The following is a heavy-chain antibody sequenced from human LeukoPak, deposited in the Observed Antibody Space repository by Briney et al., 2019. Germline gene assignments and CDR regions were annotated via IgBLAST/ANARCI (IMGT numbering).Heavy chain of an antibody. D-gene: IGHD5-18*01. V-gene: IGHV4-39*07. CDR3: ARGDVDTAADFDY. CDR2: INHSGST. CDR1: GGSISSSSYY. Sequence: SETLSLTCTVSGGSISSSSYYWGWIRQPPGKGLEWIGEINHSGSTNYNPSLKSRVTISVDTSKNQFSLKLSSVTAADTAVYYCARGDVDTAADFDYWGQGTLVTVSS. J-gene: IGHJ4*02.